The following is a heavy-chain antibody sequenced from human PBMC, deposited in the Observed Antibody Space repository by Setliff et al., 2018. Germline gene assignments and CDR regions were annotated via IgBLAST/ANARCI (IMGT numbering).Heavy chain of an antibody. CDR3: ARGNSGGDY. Sequence: GGSLRLSCVDSGFTLSNYWMTWVRQAPGKGLEWVSRIYTDGSSATYADSVKGRFTVSRDNAKNTLYLQMNSLRAEDTAVYYCARGNSGGDYWGQGTLVTVSS. D-gene: IGHD6-25*01. CDR2: IYTDGSSA. CDR1: GFTLSNYW. V-gene: IGHV3-74*01. J-gene: IGHJ4*02.